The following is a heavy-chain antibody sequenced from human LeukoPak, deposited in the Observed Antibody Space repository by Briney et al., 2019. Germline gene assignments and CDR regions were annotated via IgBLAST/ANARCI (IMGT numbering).Heavy chain of an antibody. J-gene: IGHJ5*02. CDR2: FNPEVGET. CDR1: GNTLSEFS. Sequence: ASVKVSCKVTGNTLSEFSMHWVRQSPGKGLEWMGGFNPEVGETVYAQKFQGRVTMTEDTSTETAYMELSSLRSEDTAVYYCATDLLAGGLKTFDPWGQGTLVTVSS. CDR3: ATDLLAGGLKTFDP. V-gene: IGHV1-24*01.